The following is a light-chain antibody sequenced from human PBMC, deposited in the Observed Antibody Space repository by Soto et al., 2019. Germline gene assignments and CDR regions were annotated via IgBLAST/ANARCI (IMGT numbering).Light chain of an antibody. Sequence: QSTLPQPASVSGSPGQSITISCTGTSSDVGGYNYVSWYQQHPGKAPKLMIYDVSNRPSGVSNRFSGSKSGNTASLTISGLQAGDEADYYCSSYTSSSTYYVFGTGTKVTVL. CDR2: DVS. CDR1: SSDVGGYNY. J-gene: IGLJ1*01. CDR3: SSYTSSSTYYV. V-gene: IGLV2-14*01.